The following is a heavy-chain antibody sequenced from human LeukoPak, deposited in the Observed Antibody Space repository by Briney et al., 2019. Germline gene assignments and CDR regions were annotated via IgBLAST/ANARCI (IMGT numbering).Heavy chain of an antibody. CDR1: GYTFTGYY. J-gene: IGHJ4*02. CDR2: INPKSGGT. V-gene: IGHV1-2*02. CDR3: ATEGYYDSSGYYTDY. D-gene: IGHD3-22*01. Sequence: ASVKVSCKASGYTFTGYYMHWVRQAPGQGLEWMGWINPKSGGTNYAQKFQGRVTMTRDTSISTAYMELSSLRSEDTAVYYCATEGYYDSSGYYTDYWGQGTLVTVSS.